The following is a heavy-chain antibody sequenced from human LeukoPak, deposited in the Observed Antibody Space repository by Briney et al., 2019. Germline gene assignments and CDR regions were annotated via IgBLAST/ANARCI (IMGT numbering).Heavy chain of an antibody. CDR2: ISGSGGST. Sequence: PGGSLRLSCAASGFTFSSYAMSWVRQAPGKGLEWVSVISGSGGSTYYADSVKGRFTISRDNAKNTLYLQMNSLRAEDTAVYYCARRFGSGSYFFDYWGQGTLVTVSS. CDR1: GFTFSSYA. J-gene: IGHJ4*02. D-gene: IGHD3-10*01. V-gene: IGHV3-23*01. CDR3: ARRFGSGSYFFDY.